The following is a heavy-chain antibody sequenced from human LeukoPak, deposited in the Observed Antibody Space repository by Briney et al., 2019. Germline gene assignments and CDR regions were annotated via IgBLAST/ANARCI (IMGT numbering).Heavy chain of an antibody. Sequence: AGGSLRLSCAASGFAVSSNYMSWVRQAPGKGLEWVSVIYSGGSTYYADSVKGRFTISRDNSKNTLYLQMNSLRAEDTAVYYCARFGIGVGATTFDIWGQGTMVTVSS. CDR3: ARFGIGVGATTFDI. D-gene: IGHD1-26*01. CDR2: IYSGGST. CDR1: GFAVSSNY. J-gene: IGHJ3*02. V-gene: IGHV3-53*01.